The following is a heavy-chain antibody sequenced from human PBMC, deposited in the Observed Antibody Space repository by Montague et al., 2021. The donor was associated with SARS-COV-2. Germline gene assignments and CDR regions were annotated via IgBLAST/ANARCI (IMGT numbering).Heavy chain of an antibody. V-gene: IGHV3-23*03. D-gene: IGHD6-19*01. J-gene: IGHJ4*02. CDR3: AKDSSGWYVDYFDY. CDR1: GFTFSSYA. Sequence: YLRLSCAASGFTFSSYAMSWVRQAPGKGLEWVSVIYSGGSSTYYADSVKGRFTISRDNSKNTLYLQMNNLRAEDTAVYYCAKDSSGWYVDYFDYWGQGTLVTVSS. CDR2: IYSGGSST.